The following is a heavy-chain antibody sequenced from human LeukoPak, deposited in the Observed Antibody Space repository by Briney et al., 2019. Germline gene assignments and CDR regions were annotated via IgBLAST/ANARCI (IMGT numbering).Heavy chain of an antibody. D-gene: IGHD3-22*01. J-gene: IGHJ6*03. CDR2: IKSKTDGGTT. Sequence: GGSLRLSCAASGFTFSNAWMSWVRQAPGKGLEWVGRIKSKTDGGTTDYAAPVKGRFTISRDDSKNTLYLQMNSLKTEDTAVYYCTTDPFYYYDSSGLNYMDVWGKGTTVTVSS. V-gene: IGHV3-15*01. CDR1: GFTFSNAW. CDR3: TTDPFYYYDSSGLNYMDV.